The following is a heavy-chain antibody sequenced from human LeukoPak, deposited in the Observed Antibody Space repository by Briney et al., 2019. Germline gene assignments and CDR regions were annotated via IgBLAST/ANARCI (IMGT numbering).Heavy chain of an antibody. CDR2: ISAYNGNT. CDR3: ARGIAVAGLYYYGMDV. Sequence: GASVKVSCKASGYTFTSYGISWVRQAPGQGLEWMGWISAYNGNTNYAHKLQGRVTMTTDTSTSTAYMELRSLRSDDTAVYYCARGIAVAGLYYYGMDVWGQGTTVTVSS. V-gene: IGHV1-18*01. J-gene: IGHJ6*02. D-gene: IGHD6-19*01. CDR1: GYTFTSYG.